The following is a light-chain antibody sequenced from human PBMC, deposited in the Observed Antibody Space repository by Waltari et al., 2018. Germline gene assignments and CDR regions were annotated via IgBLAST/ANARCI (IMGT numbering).Light chain of an antibody. J-gene: IGKJ2*01. CDR2: WTS. Sequence: DIVMTQSPESLAVSLGERAPINFKSIHNVLYRSNNKNYLAWYQHKPGQPPKLLSYWTSTRESGVPDRFSGSGSGTDFTLTISSLQAEDVAVYYCQQYYTTPHTFGQGTKLEIK. CDR1: HNVLYRSNNKNY. CDR3: QQYYTTPHT. V-gene: IGKV4-1*01.